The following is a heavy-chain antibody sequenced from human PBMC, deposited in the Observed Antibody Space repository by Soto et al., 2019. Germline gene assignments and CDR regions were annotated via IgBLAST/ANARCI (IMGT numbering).Heavy chain of an antibody. CDR1: GLTFSNYA. CDR3: AKNQERELPRVIDF. J-gene: IGHJ4*02. V-gene: IGHV3-23*01. Sequence: EVRLLESGGGLVKPGGSLRLSCETSGLTFSNYAMSWVRQAPGGGLEWVSSMSGSSSTTYYADAVKGRFTISRDRSKNTLYLQMSSLRAEDTALDYCAKNQERELPRVIDFWGQGTLVTVSS. CDR2: MSGSSSTT. D-gene: IGHD1-7*01.